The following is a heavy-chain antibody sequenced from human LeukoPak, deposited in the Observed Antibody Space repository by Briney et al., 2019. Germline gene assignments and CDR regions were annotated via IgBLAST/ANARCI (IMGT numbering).Heavy chain of an antibody. D-gene: IGHD6-13*01. Sequence: GGSLRLSCAASGFTVSSNYMSWVRQAPGKGLEWVSVIYSGGSTYYADSVKGRFTISRDNSKNTLHLQMNSLRAEDTAVYYCARAGPAAGIDYWGQGTLVTVSS. CDR1: GFTVSSNY. CDR3: ARAGPAAGIDY. CDR2: IYSGGST. V-gene: IGHV3-53*01. J-gene: IGHJ4*02.